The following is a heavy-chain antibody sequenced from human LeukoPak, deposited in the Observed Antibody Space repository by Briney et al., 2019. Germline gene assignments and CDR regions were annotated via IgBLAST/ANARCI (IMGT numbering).Heavy chain of an antibody. Sequence: SETLSLTCTVSGGSISSGDYYWSWIRQPPGKGLEWIGYISHPGTTYYNPSLKSRVTISVDRSKNQFSLKLKSVTAADAAVYYCARDLPFWNGYSNYFDYWGQGALVTVSS. J-gene: IGHJ4*02. D-gene: IGHD3-3*01. CDR2: ISHPGTT. CDR1: GGSISSGDYY. V-gene: IGHV4-30-2*01. CDR3: ARDLPFWNGYSNYFDY.